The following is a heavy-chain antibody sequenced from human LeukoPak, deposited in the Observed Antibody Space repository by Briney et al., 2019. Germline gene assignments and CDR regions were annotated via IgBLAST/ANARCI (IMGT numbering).Heavy chain of an antibody. CDR1: GFTFSSYS. V-gene: IGHV3-48*01. J-gene: IGHJ5*02. D-gene: IGHD5-18*01. CDR2: ISSSSSTI. Sequence: QSGGSLRLSCAASGFTFSSYSMNWVRQAPGKGLEWVSYISSSSSTIYYADSVKGRFTISRDNAKNSLYLQMNSLRAEDTAVYYCARGSIGYSYAGYNWFDPWGQGTLVTVSS. CDR3: ARGSIGYSYAGYNWFDP.